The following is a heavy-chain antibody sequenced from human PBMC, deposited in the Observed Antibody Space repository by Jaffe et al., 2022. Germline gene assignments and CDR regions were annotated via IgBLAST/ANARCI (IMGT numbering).Heavy chain of an antibody. CDR3: TTDIDTLGLYGDYGYDAFDI. J-gene: IGHJ3*02. CDR1: GFTFSNAW. D-gene: IGHD4-17*01. V-gene: IGHV3-15*01. CDR2: IKSKTDGGTT. Sequence: EVQLVESGGGLVKPGGSLRLSCAASGFTFSNAWMSWVRQAPGKGLEWVGRIKSKTDGGTTDYAAPVKGRFTISRDDSKNTLYLQMNSLKTEDTAVYYCTTDIDTLGLYGDYGYDAFDIWGQGTMVTVSS.